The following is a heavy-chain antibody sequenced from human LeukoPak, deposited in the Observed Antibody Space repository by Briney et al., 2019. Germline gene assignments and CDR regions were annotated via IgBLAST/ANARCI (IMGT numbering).Heavy chain of an antibody. CDR1: GYTFTGYY. V-gene: IGHV1-2*02. CDR2: INPNSGGT. Sequence: ASVKVSCKASGYTFTGYYMHWVRQAPGQGLEWMGWINPNSGGTNYAQKFQGRVTMTRDTSISTAYMELSRLRSDDTAVYYCAREPIAAVGIDFDYWGQGTLVTVSS. J-gene: IGHJ4*02. D-gene: IGHD6-13*01. CDR3: AREPIAAVGIDFDY.